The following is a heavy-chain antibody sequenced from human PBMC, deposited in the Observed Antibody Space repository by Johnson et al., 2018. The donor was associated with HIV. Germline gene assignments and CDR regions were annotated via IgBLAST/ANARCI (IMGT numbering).Heavy chain of an antibody. CDR1: GFTFSNAW. J-gene: IGHJ3*02. CDR2: TKEDGSED. D-gene: IGHD3-10*01. V-gene: IGHV3-7*05. CDR3: AREKASEFRELFHKKDASDI. Sequence: VQLVESGGGLVKPGGSLRLSCAASGFTFSNAWMSWVRQAPGKGLEWLANTKEDGSEDYHLDSLRGRFTISRDNAKRSMYLQMDSLRAEDTAVYYCAREKASEFRELFHKKDASDIWGQGTMVTVSS.